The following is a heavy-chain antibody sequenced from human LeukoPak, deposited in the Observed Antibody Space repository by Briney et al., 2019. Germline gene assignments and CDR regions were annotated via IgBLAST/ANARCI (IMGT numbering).Heavy chain of an antibody. CDR1: GFNFRTSW. CDR3: ARGSTMIVAINWFDP. D-gene: IGHD3-22*01. V-gene: IGHV3-7*01. CDR2: IDPAGSDR. J-gene: IGHJ5*02. Sequence: GGSLRLSCEASGFNFRTSWMTWVRQAPGEGLEWVANIDPAGSDRYYVDTVKGRFTISRDNANNFLYLQMNSLRAEETAVYYCARGSTMIVAINWFDPWGQGTLVTVSS.